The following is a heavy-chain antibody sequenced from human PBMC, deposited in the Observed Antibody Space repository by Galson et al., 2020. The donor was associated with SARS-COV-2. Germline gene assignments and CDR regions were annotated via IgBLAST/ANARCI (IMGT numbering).Heavy chain of an antibody. J-gene: IGHJ4*02. V-gene: IGHV3-23*01. D-gene: IGHD6-13*01. CDR3: ANVGTAAAVFGAGK. CDR1: GFSFSSYD. CDR2: ITYSGRCT. Sequence: GGSLRLSCAASGFSFSSYDMSWVRQAPGKGLEWVSTITYSGRCTSYADSVKGRFTITRDNSKNSLYLQLDSLRAEDTAAYFCANVGTAAAVFGAGKWGKGTMVTVSS.